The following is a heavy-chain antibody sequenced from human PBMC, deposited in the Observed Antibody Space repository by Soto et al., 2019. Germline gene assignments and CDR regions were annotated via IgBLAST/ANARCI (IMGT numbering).Heavy chain of an antibody. D-gene: IGHD2-2*01. V-gene: IGHV4-59*01. CDR2: IYYSGST. CDR3: ARERGEFGYCSSTSCYAGQKTYYYYGMDV. CDR1: GGSISSYY. J-gene: IGHJ6*02. Sequence: SETLSLTCTVSGGSISSYYWSWIRQPPGKGLEWIGYIYYSGSTNYNPSLKSRVTISVDTSKNQFSLKLSSVTAADTAVYYCARERGEFGYCSSTSCYAGQKTYYYYGMDVWGQGTTVTVSS.